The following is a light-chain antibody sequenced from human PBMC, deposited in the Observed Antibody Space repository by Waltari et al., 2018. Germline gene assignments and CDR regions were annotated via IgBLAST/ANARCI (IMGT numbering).Light chain of an antibody. V-gene: IGLV2-23*02. Sequence: QSALTQPASVSGSPGQSITISCTGTSSDVGSYDLVSWYQQHPGKAPKLLSYEVSKRPSGVSDRFSASKSGNPASRIISGLQAEDEADYHCCSYAGSRTFVVFGGGTKLTVL. CDR2: EVS. J-gene: IGLJ2*01. CDR1: SSDVGSYDL. CDR3: CSYAGSRTFVV.